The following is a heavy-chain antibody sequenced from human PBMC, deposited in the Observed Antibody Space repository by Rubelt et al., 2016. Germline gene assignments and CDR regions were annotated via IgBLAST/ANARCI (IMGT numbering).Heavy chain of an antibody. D-gene: IGHD6-6*01. Sequence: QVQLVQSGAEVKKPGASVKVSCKASGYTFTGYYMHWVRRAPGQGLEWMGWINPNSGGTNDAQRVQGRGTMTSDTSISTADMELSRLRSDDTAVYYCARGSSSVHWGQGTLVTVSS. CDR1: GYTFTGYY. CDR3: ARGSSSVH. CDR2: INPNSGGT. J-gene: IGHJ4*02. V-gene: IGHV1-2*02.